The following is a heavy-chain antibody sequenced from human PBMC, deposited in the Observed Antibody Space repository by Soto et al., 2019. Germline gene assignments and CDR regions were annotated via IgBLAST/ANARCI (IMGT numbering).Heavy chain of an antibody. V-gene: IGHV1-18*01. CDR3: ARVGAHYYGSGSYWWFDP. D-gene: IGHD3-10*01. J-gene: IGHJ5*02. CDR2: ISAYNGNT. CDR1: GYTFTSYG. Sequence: ASVKVSCKASGYTFTSYGISWVRQAPGQGLEWMGWISAYNGNTNYAQKLQGRVTMTTDTSTSTAYMELRSLRSDDTAVYYCARVGAHYYGSGSYWWFDPWGQGTLVTVSS.